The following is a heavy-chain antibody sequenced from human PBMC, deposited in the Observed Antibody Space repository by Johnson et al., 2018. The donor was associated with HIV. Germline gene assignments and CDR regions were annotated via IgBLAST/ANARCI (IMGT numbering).Heavy chain of an antibody. CDR3: ARSRDCSGYQLRDAFDI. Sequence: VQLVESGGGLVQPGGSLRLSCAASGFTFSSYGMHWVRQAPGKGLEWVSYISTSDGTIYSADTVKGRFSISRDNAKNSLYLQMNSLRAEDTAVYYCARSRDCSGYQLRDAFDIWGQGTMVTVSS. CDR1: GFTFSSYG. D-gene: IGHD3-22*01. CDR2: ISTSDGTI. J-gene: IGHJ3*02. V-gene: IGHV3-48*04.